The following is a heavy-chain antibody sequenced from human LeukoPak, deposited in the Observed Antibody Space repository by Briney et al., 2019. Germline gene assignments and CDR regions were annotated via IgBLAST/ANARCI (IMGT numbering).Heavy chain of an antibody. Sequence: SETLSLTCTVSGGSISSSSYYWGWIRQPPGKGLEWIGSIYYSGSTYYNPSLKSRVTISVDTSKNQFSLKLSSVTAADTAVYYCASHLGTDAAFDIWGQGTMVTVSS. D-gene: IGHD7-27*01. CDR2: IYYSGST. J-gene: IGHJ3*02. CDR1: GGSISSSSYY. V-gene: IGHV4-39*01. CDR3: ASHLGTDAAFDI.